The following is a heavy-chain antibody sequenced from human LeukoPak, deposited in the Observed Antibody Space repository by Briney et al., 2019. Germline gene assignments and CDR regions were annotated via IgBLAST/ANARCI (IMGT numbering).Heavy chain of an antibody. Sequence: GGSLRLSCAASGFTFSSYWMSWVRQAPGKGLEWVANIKQAGSEKYYVDSVKGRFTISRDNAKNSLYLQMNSLRAEDTAVYYCARAGYDYVWGSYRGTDAFDIWGQGTMVTVSS. CDR1: GFTFSSYW. J-gene: IGHJ3*02. D-gene: IGHD3-16*02. CDR3: ARAGYDYVWGSYRGTDAFDI. V-gene: IGHV3-7*03. CDR2: IKQAGSEK.